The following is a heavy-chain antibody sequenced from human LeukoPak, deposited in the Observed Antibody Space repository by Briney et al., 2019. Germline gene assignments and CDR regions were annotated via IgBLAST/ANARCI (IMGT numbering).Heavy chain of an antibody. J-gene: IGHJ6*02. Sequence: SETLSLTCTVTGGSFSTYYWSWIRQPPGKGLEWIGHFYYSGSTTYNPSLKSRVTFSVDTSRNQFSLKLSSVTAADTAVYYCARAGSSSSWYDFGYHYYYGMDVWGQGTTVTVSS. CDR2: FYYSGST. V-gene: IGHV4-59*12. D-gene: IGHD6-13*01. CDR3: ARAGSSSSWYDFGYHYYYGMDV. CDR1: GGSFSTYY.